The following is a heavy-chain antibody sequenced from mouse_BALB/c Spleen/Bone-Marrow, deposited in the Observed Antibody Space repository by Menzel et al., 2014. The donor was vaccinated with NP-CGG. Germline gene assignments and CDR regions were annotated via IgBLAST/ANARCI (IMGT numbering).Heavy chain of an antibody. CDR3: ARSDGYYVAWFAY. CDR1: GYSFTGYN. J-gene: IGHJ3*01. Sequence: VQLKESGPELEKPGASVRISCKASGYSFTGYNMNWVKQSNGKSLEWIGNIDPYYGGTGYNQKFKGKATLTVDKSSSTAYMQLKSLTSEDSAVYYCARSDGYYVAWFAYWGQGTLVTVSA. D-gene: IGHD2-3*01. V-gene: IGHV1-39*01. CDR2: IDPYYGGT.